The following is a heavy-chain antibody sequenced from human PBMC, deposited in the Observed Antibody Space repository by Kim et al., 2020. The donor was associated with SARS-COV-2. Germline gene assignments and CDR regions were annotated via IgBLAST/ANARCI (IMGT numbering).Heavy chain of an antibody. J-gene: IGHJ4*02. CDR3: AHGAGPAAHPHYFDY. CDR2: ISGSGDGT. V-gene: IGHV3-23*01. D-gene: IGHD2-2*01. Sequence: GGSLRLSCAASGFIFGNYAMSWVRQTPGKGLEWVSAISGSGDGTNYADAVKGRVTISRDNSKNTPYLQLISLRVEDTAVYYCAHGAGPAAHPHYFDYWGQGTLVTVSS. CDR1: GFIFGNYA.